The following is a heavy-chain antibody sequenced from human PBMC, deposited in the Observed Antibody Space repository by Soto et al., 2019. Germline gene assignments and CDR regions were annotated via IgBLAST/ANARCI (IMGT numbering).Heavy chain of an antibody. CDR3: ARVGYSYGQWYYFDY. CDR1: GFTVSSNY. D-gene: IGHD5-18*01. Sequence: LRLSCAASGFTVSSNYMSWVRQAPGKGLEWVSVIYSGGSTYYADSVKGRFTISRDNSKNTLYLQMNSLRAEDTAVYYCARVGYSYGQWYYFDYWGQGTLVTVSS. CDR2: IYSGGST. J-gene: IGHJ4*02. V-gene: IGHV3-53*01.